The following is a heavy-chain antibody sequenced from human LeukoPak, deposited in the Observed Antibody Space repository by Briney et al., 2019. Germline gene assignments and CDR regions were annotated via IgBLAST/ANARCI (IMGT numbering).Heavy chain of an antibody. CDR2: IGTAGDT. CDR1: GFTFSSYD. J-gene: IGHJ4*02. CDR3: ARAYCSGGSCYGQATYYFDY. Sequence: GGSLRLSCAASGFTFSSYDMHWVRQATGKGLEWVSAIGTAGDTYYPGSVKGRFTISRENAKNSLYLQMNSLRAGDTAVYYCARAYCSGGSCYGQATYYFDYWGQGTLVTVSS. V-gene: IGHV3-13*01. D-gene: IGHD2-15*01.